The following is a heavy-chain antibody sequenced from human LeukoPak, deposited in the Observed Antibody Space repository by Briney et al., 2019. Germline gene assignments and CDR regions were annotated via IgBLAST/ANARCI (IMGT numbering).Heavy chain of an antibody. CDR3: AREYYDFWSGYYNDY. Sequence: GGSLRLSCAASGFTFSSYWMRWVRQAPGKGLVWVSRINSDGSSTSYADSVKGRFTISRDNAKNTLYLQMNSLRAEDTAVYYCAREYYDFWSGYYNDYWGQGTLVTVSS. CDR2: INSDGSST. V-gene: IGHV3-74*01. D-gene: IGHD3-3*01. J-gene: IGHJ4*02. CDR1: GFTFSSYW.